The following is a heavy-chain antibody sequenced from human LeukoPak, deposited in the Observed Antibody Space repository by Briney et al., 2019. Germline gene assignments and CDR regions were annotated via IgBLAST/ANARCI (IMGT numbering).Heavy chain of an antibody. CDR2: ISSSSSYI. D-gene: IGHD1-26*01. CDR3: ASSSGSYRG. CDR1: GFTFSSYS. Sequence: AGGSLRLSCAASGFTFSSYSMNWVRQAPGKGLEWVSSISSSSSYIYYAGSVKGRFTISRDNAKNSLYLQMNSLRAEDTAVYYCASSSGSYRGWGQGTLVTVSS. J-gene: IGHJ4*02. V-gene: IGHV3-21*01.